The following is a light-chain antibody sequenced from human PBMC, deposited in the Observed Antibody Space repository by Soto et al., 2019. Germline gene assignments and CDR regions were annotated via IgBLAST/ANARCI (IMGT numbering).Light chain of an antibody. CDR1: SGINVGTYR. Sequence: QPVLTQPASLSASPGASASLTCTLRSGINVGTYRIYWYQQKPGSPPQYLLRYKSDSDKQQGSGVPSRFSGSNDASANAGILLISGLQSEDEAAYYCMIWHSSASVFGGGTKVTVL. CDR3: MIWHSSASV. CDR2: YKSDSDK. V-gene: IGLV5-45*01. J-gene: IGLJ2*01.